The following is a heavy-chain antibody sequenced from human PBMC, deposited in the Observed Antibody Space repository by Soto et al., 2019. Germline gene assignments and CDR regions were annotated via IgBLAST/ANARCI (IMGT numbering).Heavy chain of an antibody. Sequence: PGGSLRLSCAASGFTFSNYWMSWVRQAPGKGLEWAANIKQDGSEKYYMDSVKGRFTISRDNAKNSLYLQMNRLRAEDTAVYYCARDLRGGSCYSSPIRGYFDYWGQGTLVTVSS. CDR3: ARDLRGGSCYSSPIRGYFDY. D-gene: IGHD2-15*01. V-gene: IGHV3-7*05. J-gene: IGHJ4*02. CDR2: IKQDGSEK. CDR1: GFTFSNYW.